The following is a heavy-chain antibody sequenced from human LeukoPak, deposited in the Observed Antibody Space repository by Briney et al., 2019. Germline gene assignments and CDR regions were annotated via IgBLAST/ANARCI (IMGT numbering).Heavy chain of an antibody. CDR3: AKELYSSSWSNIPFDY. CDR2: IYYSGST. J-gene: IGHJ4*02. V-gene: IGHV4-59*01. Sequence: SETLSLTCTVSGGSISSYYWSWIRQPPGKGLEWIGYIYYSGSTNYNPSLKSRVTISVDTSKNQFSLKLSSVTAADTAVYYCAKELYSSSWSNIPFDYWGQGTLVTVSS. D-gene: IGHD6-13*01. CDR1: GGSISSYY.